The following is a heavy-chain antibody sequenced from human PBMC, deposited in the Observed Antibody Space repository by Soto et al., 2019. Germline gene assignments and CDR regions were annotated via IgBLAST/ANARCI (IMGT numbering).Heavy chain of an antibody. CDR3: ARDPAMVQYYYYGMDV. D-gene: IGHD5-18*01. Sequence: VGSLRLSCAASGFTFSSYSMNWVRQAPGKGLEWVSSISSSSSYIYYADSVKGRFTISRDNAKNSLYLQMNSLRAEDTAVYYCARDPAMVQYYYYGMDVWGQGTTVTVSS. V-gene: IGHV3-21*01. CDR1: GFTFSSYS. CDR2: ISSSSSYI. J-gene: IGHJ6*02.